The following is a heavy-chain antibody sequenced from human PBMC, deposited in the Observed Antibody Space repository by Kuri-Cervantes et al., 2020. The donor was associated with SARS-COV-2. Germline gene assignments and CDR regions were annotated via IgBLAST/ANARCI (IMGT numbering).Heavy chain of an antibody. CDR1: GYSFTSYW. Sequence: GGSLRLSCKGSGYSFTSYWIGWVRQMSGKGLEWMGFIWPHDSETKYSPSFQGQVTMSVDKSITTAYLQWSSLKASDTAMYYCVRIEDSVDLLRTWGQGTLVTVSS. V-gene: IGHV5-51*01. D-gene: IGHD1-26*01. CDR3: VRIEDSVDLLRT. CDR2: IWPHDSET. J-gene: IGHJ5*02.